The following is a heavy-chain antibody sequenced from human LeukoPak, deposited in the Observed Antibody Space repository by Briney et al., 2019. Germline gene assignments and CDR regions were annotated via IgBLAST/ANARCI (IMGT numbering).Heavy chain of an antibody. Sequence: SVKVSCKASGGTFSSYAISWVRQAPGQGLEWMGGIIPIFGTANYAQKFQGRVTITADESTSTAYMELSSLRSEDTAVYYCARARVRQYYYDSSGYCFDYWGQGTLVTVSS. V-gene: IGHV1-69*13. CDR2: IIPIFGTA. CDR1: GGTFSSYA. J-gene: IGHJ4*02. CDR3: ARARVRQYYYDSSGYCFDY. D-gene: IGHD3-22*01.